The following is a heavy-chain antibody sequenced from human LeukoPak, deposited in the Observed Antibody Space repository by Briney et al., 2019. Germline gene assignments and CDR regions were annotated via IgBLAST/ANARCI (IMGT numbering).Heavy chain of an antibody. Sequence: GGSLRLSCAASGFTFSSYAMSWVRQAPGKGLEWVSAISGSGGSIYYADSVKGRFTISRDNSKNTLYLQMNSLRAEDTAVYYCAKDYYDSSGYYFCVDWGQGTLVTVSS. CDR3: AKDYYDSSGYYFCVD. J-gene: IGHJ4*02. CDR1: GFTFSSYA. D-gene: IGHD3-22*01. V-gene: IGHV3-23*01. CDR2: ISGSGGSI.